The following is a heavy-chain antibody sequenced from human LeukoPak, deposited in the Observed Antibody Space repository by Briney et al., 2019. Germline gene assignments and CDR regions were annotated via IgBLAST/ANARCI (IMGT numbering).Heavy chain of an antibody. CDR1: GFTFSSYA. Sequence: GRSLRLSCAASGFTFSSYAMHWVRQAPGKRLEWVAVISYDGSNKYYADSVKGRFTISRDNSKNTLYLQMNSLRAEDTAVYYCARDARAAAVYTIDYWGQGTLVTVSS. CDR2: ISYDGSNK. J-gene: IGHJ4*02. CDR3: ARDARAAAVYTIDY. D-gene: IGHD6-13*01. V-gene: IGHV3-30-3*01.